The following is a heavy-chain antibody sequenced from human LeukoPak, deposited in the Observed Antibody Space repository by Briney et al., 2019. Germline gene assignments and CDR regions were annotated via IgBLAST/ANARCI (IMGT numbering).Heavy chain of an antibody. CDR3: ATYTQNFGAPGTDY. D-gene: IGHD3-10*01. V-gene: IGHV3-7*01. CDR1: GFTFSNYW. CDR2: IKQDGSEK. J-gene: IGHJ4*02. Sequence: PGGSLRLSCAASGFTFSNYWLTWVRQAPGQGLEWVANIKQDGSEKHYVDSVKGRFTISRDNAANSVYLQMTSLGAEDTAVYYCATYTQNFGAPGTDYWGQGTLVTVSS.